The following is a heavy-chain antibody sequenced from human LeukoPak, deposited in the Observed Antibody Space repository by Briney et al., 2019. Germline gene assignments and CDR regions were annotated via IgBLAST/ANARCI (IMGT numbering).Heavy chain of an antibody. V-gene: IGHV3-7*01. D-gene: IGHD3-9*01. CDR2: IIQDGSAK. CDR1: GFTFSNYW. Sequence: GGSLRLSCAASGFTFSNYWMSWVRQAPGKGLEWVANIIQDGSAKYYVDSVKGRFTISRDNTKNSLYLQMNSLRAEDTAVYYCARGGDYDILTGPGYFDYWGQGALVTVSS. CDR3: ARGGDYDILTGPGYFDY. J-gene: IGHJ4*02.